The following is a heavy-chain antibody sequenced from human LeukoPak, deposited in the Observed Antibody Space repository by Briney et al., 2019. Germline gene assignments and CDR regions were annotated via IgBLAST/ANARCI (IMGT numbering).Heavy chain of an antibody. D-gene: IGHD5-12*01. CDR3: AKGSNRGVATIDY. CDR1: GFTFSSYG. Sequence: GGSLRLSCAASGFTFSSYGMHWVRRAPGKGLDWVAVISYDGSNKYYADSVKGRLTISRDNSKNTLFLQMNSLRAEDTAVYYCAKGSNRGVATIDYWGQGTLVTVSS. CDR2: ISYDGSNK. J-gene: IGHJ4*02. V-gene: IGHV3-30*18.